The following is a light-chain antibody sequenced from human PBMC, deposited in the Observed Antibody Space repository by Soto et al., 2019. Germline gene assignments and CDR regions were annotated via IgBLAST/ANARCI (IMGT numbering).Light chain of an antibody. V-gene: IGKV3-20*01. CDR3: QQYGGSPT. J-gene: IGKJ1*01. Sequence: EIVLTQSPGTLSLSPGERATLSCRASQSISSSALAWYQQKPGQAPRLLIYAASTRATGIPDRFSGSGSGTDFTLTISRLETEDFAVYFCQQYGGSPTFGQGTKVETK. CDR1: QSISSSA. CDR2: AAS.